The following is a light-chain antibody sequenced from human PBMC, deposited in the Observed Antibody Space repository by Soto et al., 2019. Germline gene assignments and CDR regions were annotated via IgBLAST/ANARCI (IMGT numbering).Light chain of an antibody. CDR3: CSYAGSYTYV. J-gene: IGLJ1*01. CDR2: DVG. V-gene: IGLV2-11*01. CDR1: SSDIGGNNY. Sequence: QSALTQPRSVSGSPGQSVTISCTGTSSDIGGNNYVSWYQQHPGKANKLMIYDVGKRPSGVPDRFSGSKSGNTASLTISGLQAEDEADYCCCSYAGSYTYVFGTGTKVTVL.